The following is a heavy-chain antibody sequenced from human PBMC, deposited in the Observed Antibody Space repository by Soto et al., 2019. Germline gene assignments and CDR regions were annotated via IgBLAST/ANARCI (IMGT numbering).Heavy chain of an antibody. CDR2: ISACNGNT. CDR1: GDTFTSYG. D-gene: IGHD3-22*01. V-gene: IGHV1-18*01. J-gene: IGHJ4*02. Sequence: GASVKVSCKASGDTFTSYGISWVRQAPGQGLEWMGWISACNGNTNYAQKLQGRVTMTTDTSTSTAYMELSSLRSEDTAVYYCAREEHYYDSSGYLFDYWAQGTLVTVSS. CDR3: AREEHYYDSSGYLFDY.